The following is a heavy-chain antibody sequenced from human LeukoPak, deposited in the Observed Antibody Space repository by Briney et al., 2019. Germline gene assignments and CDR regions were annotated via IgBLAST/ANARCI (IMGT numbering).Heavy chain of an antibody. Sequence: SETLSLTCAVYGGSFSGYYWSWIRQPPGKGLEWIGEINHSGSTNYNPSLESRVTISVDTSKNQFSLELSSVTAADTAVYYCARGFYRGDIVVVPAAIHSGWFDPWGQGTLVTVSS. CDR1: GGSFSGYY. V-gene: IGHV4-34*01. D-gene: IGHD2-2*01. CDR2: INHSGST. J-gene: IGHJ5*02. CDR3: ARGFYRGDIVVVPAAIHSGWFDP.